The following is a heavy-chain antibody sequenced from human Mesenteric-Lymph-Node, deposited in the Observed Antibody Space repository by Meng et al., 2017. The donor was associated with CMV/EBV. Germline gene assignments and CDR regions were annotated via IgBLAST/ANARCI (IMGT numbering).Heavy chain of an antibody. J-gene: IGHJ4*02. CDR3: ARVWGAAAANMMGFLYVDH. CDR2: INHSGST. Sequence: FSDYYWTWIRQPPGKGLEWIGEINHSGSTNYNPSLKSRVTISVDASKNQFSLELTSVTAADTAVYYCARVWGAAAANMMGFLYVDHWGQGPLVTVSS. D-gene: IGHD6-13*01. V-gene: IGHV4-34*01. CDR1: FSDYY.